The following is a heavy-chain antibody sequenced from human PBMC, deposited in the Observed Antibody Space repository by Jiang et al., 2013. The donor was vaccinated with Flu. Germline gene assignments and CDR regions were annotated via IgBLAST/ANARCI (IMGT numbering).Heavy chain of an antibody. CDR2: IYYSGST. D-gene: IGHD5-18*01. CDR1: GGSISSYY. Sequence: GPGLVKPSETLSLTCTVSGGSISSYYWSWIRQPPGKGLEWIGYIYYSGSTNYNPSLKSRVTISVDTSKNQFSLKLSSVTAADTAVYYCARGERLSPWIQLWQAIDYWGQGTLVTVSS. J-gene: IGHJ4*02. CDR3: ARGERLSPWIQLWQAIDY. V-gene: IGHV4-59*01.